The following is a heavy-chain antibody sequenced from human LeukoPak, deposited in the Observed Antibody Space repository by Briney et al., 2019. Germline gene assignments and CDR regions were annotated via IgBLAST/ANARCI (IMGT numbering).Heavy chain of an antibody. CDR1: GGSFSGYY. Sequence: PSETLSLTCAVYGGSFSGYYWSWIRQPAGKGLEWIGRIYTSGSTNYNPSLKSRVTVSVETSKNQFSLKLRSVTAADTAVYYCAREGLNMVRGVIPKEAWGWFDPWGQGPLVTVPS. V-gene: IGHV4-4*07. CDR2: IYTSGST. CDR3: AREGLNMVRGVIPKEAWGWFDP. J-gene: IGHJ5*02. D-gene: IGHD3-10*01.